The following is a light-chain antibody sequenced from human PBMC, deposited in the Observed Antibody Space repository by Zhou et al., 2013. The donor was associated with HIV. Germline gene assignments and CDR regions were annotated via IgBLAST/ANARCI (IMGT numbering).Light chain of an antibody. CDR1: QNVRSH. CDR3: QQYNNWPFT. J-gene: IGKJ3*01. Sequence: EVVLTQSPATLSLSPGERATLFCRASQNVRSHLAWYQQRPGQAPRLLIYGASTRATGIPARFSGSGSGTEFTLTISSLQSEDFAVYYCQQYNNWPFTFGPGTKVAIK. CDR2: GAS. V-gene: IGKV3-15*01.